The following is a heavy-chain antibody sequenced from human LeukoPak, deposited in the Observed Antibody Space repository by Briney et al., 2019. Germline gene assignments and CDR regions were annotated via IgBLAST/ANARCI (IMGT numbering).Heavy chain of an antibody. D-gene: IGHD6-13*01. CDR3: ARHPIAAGGAYNWFDP. CDR2: IYPRDSNT. V-gene: IGHV5-51*01. Sequence: GASLKISCKGSGYGSGYSSTSHWIAWVRQMPGKGLEWMGIIYPRDSNTIYSPSFQGQVTISVDTSINTAYLQWISLKASDTAMYYCARHPIAAGGAYNWFDPWGQGTLVTVSS. J-gene: IGHJ5*02. CDR1: GYSSTSHW.